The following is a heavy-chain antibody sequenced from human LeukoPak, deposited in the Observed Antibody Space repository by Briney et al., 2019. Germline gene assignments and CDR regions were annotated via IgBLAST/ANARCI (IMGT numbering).Heavy chain of an antibody. J-gene: IGHJ3*01. D-gene: IGHD3-22*01. CDR1: GFTFSSYG. Sequence: GGSLRLSCAASGFTFSSYGMHWVRQAPGKGLEWVAAISYDGSNKYYADSVKGRFTISRDNSKNTLYLQMNSLRAEDTAVYYCARENYYDSSGYVWGQGTMVTVSS. CDR2: ISYDGSNK. CDR3: ARENYYDSSGYV. V-gene: IGHV3-30*03.